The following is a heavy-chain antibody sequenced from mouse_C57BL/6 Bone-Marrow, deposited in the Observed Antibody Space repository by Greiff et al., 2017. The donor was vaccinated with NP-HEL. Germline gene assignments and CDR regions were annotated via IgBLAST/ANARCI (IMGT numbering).Heavy chain of an antibody. CDR2: IYPRSGNT. D-gene: IGHD2-4*01. V-gene: IGHV1-81*01. J-gene: IGHJ2*01. CDR3: ARYTYYDYNY. CDR1: GYTFTSYG. Sequence: VQLQQSGAELARPGASVKLSCKASGYTFTSYGISWVKQRPGQGLEWIGEIYPRSGNTYYNETFKGKATLTADKSSSTAYMELRRLTSEDYAFYFCARYTYYDYNYWGQGTTLTVSS.